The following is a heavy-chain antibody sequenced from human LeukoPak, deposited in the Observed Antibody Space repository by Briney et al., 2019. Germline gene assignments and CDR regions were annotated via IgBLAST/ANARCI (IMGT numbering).Heavy chain of an antibody. CDR3: AREEYSSSSGSYYFDY. V-gene: IGHV6-1*01. D-gene: IGHD6-6*01. Sequence: SQTLSLTCAISGDSVSSNSAAWNWIRQSPSRGLEWLGRTYYRSKWYNDYAVSVKSRITINPDTSKYQFSLQLNSVTPEDTAVYYCAREEYSSSSGSYYFDYWGQGTLVTVSS. J-gene: IGHJ4*02. CDR2: TYYRSKWYN. CDR1: GDSVSSNSAA.